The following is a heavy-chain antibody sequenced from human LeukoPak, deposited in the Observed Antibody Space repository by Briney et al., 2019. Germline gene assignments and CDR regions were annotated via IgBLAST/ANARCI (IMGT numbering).Heavy chain of an antibody. CDR1: GYTFTGSY. V-gene: IGHV1-2*02. CDR3: ARVKGRVFGVITTKERYFDY. D-gene: IGHD3-3*01. Sequence: GASVKVSCKASGYTFTGSYMRWVRQAPGQGLEWVGWINPNSGVSNYAQKFRGRVTMTRDTSISTAYMELSRLTSDDTAVYYCARVKGRVFGVITTKERYFDYWGQGTLVTVSS. CDR2: INPNSGVS. J-gene: IGHJ4*02.